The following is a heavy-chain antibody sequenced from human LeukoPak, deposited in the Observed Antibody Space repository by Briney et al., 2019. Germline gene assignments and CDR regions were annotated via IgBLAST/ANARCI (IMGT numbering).Heavy chain of an antibody. D-gene: IGHD1-20*01. CDR3: TTLVTLRSITGTKRAFDI. V-gene: IGHV1-2*02. CDR2: INPNSGGT. Sequence: ASVKVSCKASGYTFTGYYMHWVQQAPGQGLEWMGWINPNSGGTNYAQKFQGRVTMTRDTSISTAYMELSRLRSDDTAVYYCTTLVTLRSITGTKRAFDIWGQGTMVTVSS. CDR1: GYTFTGYY. J-gene: IGHJ3*02.